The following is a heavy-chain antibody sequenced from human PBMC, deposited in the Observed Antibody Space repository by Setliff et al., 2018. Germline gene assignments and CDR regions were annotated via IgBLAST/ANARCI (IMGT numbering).Heavy chain of an antibody. CDR2: IYYSGST. V-gene: IGHV4-39*07. J-gene: IGHJ6*02. D-gene: IGHD6-13*01. CDR1: GGSISSSSYY. CDR3: ARVSMYSSSWYYYYYGMDV. Sequence: SETLSLTCTVSGGSISSSSYYWGWIRQPPGKGLEWIGSIYYSGSTYYNPSLKGRVTISVDTSKNQFSLKLSSVTAADTAVYYCARVSMYSSSWYYYYYGMDVWGQGTTVTVSS.